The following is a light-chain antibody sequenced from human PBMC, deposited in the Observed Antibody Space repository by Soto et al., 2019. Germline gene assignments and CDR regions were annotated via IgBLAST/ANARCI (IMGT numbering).Light chain of an antibody. J-gene: IGKJ5*01. Sequence: EIVLTQSPATLSLSPGDRATLSCRASQSVTTFLAWYQQKPGQAPRLLIYDASDRAPGIPARFSGSGSATDFTLTINNLEPEDFAVYYCQQRSNWPPSITLGQGTRLEIK. CDR3: QQRSNWPPSIT. CDR2: DAS. CDR1: QSVTTF. V-gene: IGKV3-11*01.